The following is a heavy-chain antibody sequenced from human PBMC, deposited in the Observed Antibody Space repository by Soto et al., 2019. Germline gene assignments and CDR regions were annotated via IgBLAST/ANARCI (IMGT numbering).Heavy chain of an antibody. J-gene: IGHJ4*02. CDR1: GFTFTSSA. CDR3: ADLSLGYCITTTCAPDY. Sequence: GASVKVSCKASGFTFTSSAMQWVRQARGQRLEWIGWIVVGSGNTNYAEKFQGRVTITADDSTSTAYMELSRLRADDTAIYFCADLSLGYCITTTCAPDYWGQGTLVTVSS. D-gene: IGHD2-2*01. CDR2: IVVGSGNT. V-gene: IGHV1-58*02.